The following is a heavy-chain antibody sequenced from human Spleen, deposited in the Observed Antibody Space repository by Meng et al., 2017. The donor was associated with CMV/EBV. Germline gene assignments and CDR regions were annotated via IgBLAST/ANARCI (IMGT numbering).Heavy chain of an antibody. D-gene: IGHD2-21*02. J-gene: IGHJ3*01. CDR2: INPNSGAT. V-gene: IGHV1-2*02. CDR3: ARDCVSCNCYDAFDL. Sequence: ASVKVSCKASGYTFTGSYIHWVRQAPGLGLEWLGWINPNSGATKYAQKFQGRVTMTRDTSISIAYMELTGLKSDDTAMYYCARDCVSCNCYDAFDLWGQGTVVTVSS. CDR1: GYTFTGSY.